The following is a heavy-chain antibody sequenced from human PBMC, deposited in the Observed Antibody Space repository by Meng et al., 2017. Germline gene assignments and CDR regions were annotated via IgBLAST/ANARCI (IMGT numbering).Heavy chain of an antibody. D-gene: IGHD2-15*01. Sequence: GGSLRLSCAASGFTFSSYEMNWVRQAPGKGLEWVSDISSSGSTIYYADSVKGRFTISRDNAKNSLYLQMNSQRAEDTAVYYCARFLVGRRRVVDYFDYWGQGTLVTVSS. V-gene: IGHV3-48*03. CDR3: ARFLVGRRRVVDYFDY. J-gene: IGHJ4*02. CDR2: ISSSGSTI. CDR1: GFTFSSYE.